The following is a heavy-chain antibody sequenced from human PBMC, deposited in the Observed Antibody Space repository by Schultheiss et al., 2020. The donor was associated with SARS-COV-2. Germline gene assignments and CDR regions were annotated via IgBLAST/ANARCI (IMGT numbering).Heavy chain of an antibody. CDR2: IKDSGRTT. V-gene: IGHV4-34*01. D-gene: IGHD3-3*01. J-gene: IGHJ5*02. CDR1: GGPFNNYY. CDR3: AREPHREISGVVILAWFDP. Sequence: SETLSLTCAVYGGPFNNYYWTWIRQPPTKGVEWIGEIKDSGRTTNYNPSLKSRVTISVDTSRRQFSLKLTSVTAADTAVYYCAREPHREISGVVILAWFDPWGQGTLVTVSS.